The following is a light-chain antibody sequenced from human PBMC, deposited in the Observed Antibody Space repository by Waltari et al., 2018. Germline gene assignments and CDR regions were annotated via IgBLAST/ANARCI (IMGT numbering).Light chain of an antibody. J-gene: IGLJ3*02. Sequence: QSALTQPASVSGSPGQSITISCTGIGSAIDDSDFVSWYQHHPGKGPRVIIYDVTNPPSGISARFSASKSANTASLTISGLQPEDEGDYYCTSQTLDGVVLFGGGTQVTVL. CDR1: GSAIDDSDF. CDR2: DVT. CDR3: TSQTLDGVVL. V-gene: IGLV2-14*03.